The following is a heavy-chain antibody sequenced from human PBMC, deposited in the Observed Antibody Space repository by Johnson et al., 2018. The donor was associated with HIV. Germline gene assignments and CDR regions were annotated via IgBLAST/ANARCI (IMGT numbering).Heavy chain of an antibody. CDR2: IWYDGSNK. CDR3: ATGYCSGGSCPRDAFDI. Sequence: QVLLVESGGGVVQPGRSLRLSCAASGFTFSSYGMHWVRQAPGKGLEWVAVIWYDGSNKYYADSVKGRFTISRDNSKNTLYLQMNSLRAEDTAVYYCATGYCSGGSCPRDAFDIWGQGTMVTVCS. J-gene: IGHJ3*02. V-gene: IGHV3-33*01. CDR1: GFTFSSYG. D-gene: IGHD2-15*01.